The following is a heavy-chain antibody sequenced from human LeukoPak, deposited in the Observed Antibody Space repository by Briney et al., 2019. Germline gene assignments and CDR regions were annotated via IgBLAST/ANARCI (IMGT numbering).Heavy chain of an antibody. J-gene: IGHJ4*02. D-gene: IGHD3-10*01. CDR3: AREGSYGSGSYNFDY. CDR1: GYTFTGYY. Sequence: ASVKVSCEASGYTFTGYYMHWVRQAPGQGLEWMGWINPNSGGTNYAQKFQGRVTMTRDTSISTAYMELSRLRFDDTAVYYCAREGSYGSGSYNFDYWGQGTLVTVSS. CDR2: INPNSGGT. V-gene: IGHV1-2*02.